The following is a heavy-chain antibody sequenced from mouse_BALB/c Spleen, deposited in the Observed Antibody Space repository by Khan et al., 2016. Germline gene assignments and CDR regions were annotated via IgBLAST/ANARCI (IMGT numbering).Heavy chain of an antibody. CDR2: INTNTGEP. CDR3: AQDYYGSSSFSY. CDR1: GYTFTNYG. J-gene: IGHJ3*01. Sequence: QIQLVQSGPELKKPGETVKISCKASGYTFTNYGMNWVKQAPGKGLKWMGWINTNTGEPTYAEEFKGRFALYLETSARTAYLQINHLKNEDTATYFCAQDYYGSSSFSYWRPWTLFPVSA. V-gene: IGHV9-3*02. D-gene: IGHD1-1*01.